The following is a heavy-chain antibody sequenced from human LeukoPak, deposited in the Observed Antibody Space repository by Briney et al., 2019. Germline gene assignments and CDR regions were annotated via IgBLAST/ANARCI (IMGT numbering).Heavy chain of an antibody. Sequence: PGGSLRLSCAASGFTFSSYAMSWVRQAPGKGLEWVSAISGSGGSTYYADSVKGRFTISRDNAKNSLYLQMNSLRAEDTAVYYCARDNPDVDTAMAHDAFDIWGQGTMVTVSS. V-gene: IGHV3-23*01. J-gene: IGHJ3*02. CDR3: ARDNPDVDTAMAHDAFDI. CDR1: GFTFSSYA. D-gene: IGHD5-18*01. CDR2: ISGSGGST.